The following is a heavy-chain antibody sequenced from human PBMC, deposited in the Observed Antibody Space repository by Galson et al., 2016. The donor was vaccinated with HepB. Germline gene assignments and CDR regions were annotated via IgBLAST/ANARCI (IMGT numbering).Heavy chain of an antibody. CDR1: GFTFSDYY. CDR3: TTDRYYYGSGNYFYYYFDY. Sequence: SLRLSCAASGFTFSDYYMDWVRQAPVKGLEWVGRIRSKTDGALTDYAAPVKGRFTISRDDSKNTLYLQMDSLKTEDTAQYYCTTDRYYYGSGNYFYYYFDYWGQGTLVTVSS. CDR2: IRSKTDGALT. V-gene: IGHV3-15*01. J-gene: IGHJ4*02. D-gene: IGHD3-10*01.